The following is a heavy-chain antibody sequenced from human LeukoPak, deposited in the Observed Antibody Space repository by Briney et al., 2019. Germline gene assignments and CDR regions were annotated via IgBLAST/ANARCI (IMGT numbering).Heavy chain of an antibody. J-gene: IGHJ4*02. V-gene: IGHV4-34*01. CDR1: GGSFSGYY. D-gene: IGHD5-18*01. CDR3: AIGGVNTAMVYFDY. Sequence: ETLSLTCAVYGGSFSGYYWSWIRQPPGKGLEWIGEINHSGSTNYNPSLKSRVTISVDTSKNQFSLKLSSVTAADAAVYYCAIGGVNTAMVYFDYWGQGTLVTVSS. CDR2: INHSGST.